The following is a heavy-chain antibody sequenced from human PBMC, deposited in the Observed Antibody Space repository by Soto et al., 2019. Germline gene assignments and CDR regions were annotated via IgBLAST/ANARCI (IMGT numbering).Heavy chain of an antibody. CDR2: IDPTDSYT. Sequence: RGESLKISCKGSGYSFISYWITWVRQMPGKGLEWMGRIDPTDSYTNYSPSFQGHVTISADKPISTAYLQWSSLKASDTAMYYCARLGRDDFNDYLNWFDPWGQGTLVTVSS. CDR3: ARLGRDDFNDYLNWFDP. V-gene: IGHV5-10-1*01. J-gene: IGHJ5*02. CDR1: GYSFISYW. D-gene: IGHD4-4*01.